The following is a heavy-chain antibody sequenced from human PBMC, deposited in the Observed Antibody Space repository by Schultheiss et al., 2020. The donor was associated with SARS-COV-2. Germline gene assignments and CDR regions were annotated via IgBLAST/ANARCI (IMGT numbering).Heavy chain of an antibody. D-gene: IGHD2-15*01. V-gene: IGHV5-51*01. CDR2: IYPGDSDT. CDR1: GYSFTSYW. Sequence: GGSLRLSCKGSGYSFTSYWIGWVRQMPGKGLEWMGIIYPGDSDTRYSPSFQGQVTISADKSISTAYLQWSSLKASDTAMYYCARLPLPYYFDYWGQGTLVTVSS. CDR3: ARLPLPYYFDY. J-gene: IGHJ4*02.